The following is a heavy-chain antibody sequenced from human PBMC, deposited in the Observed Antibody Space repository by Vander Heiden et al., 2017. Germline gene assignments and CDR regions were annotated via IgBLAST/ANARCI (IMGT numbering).Heavy chain of an antibody. D-gene: IGHD5-18*01. V-gene: IGHV3-15*07. J-gene: IGHJ4*02. CDR3: TTHPDVDTAIDY. CDR1: GFPFSNAW. CDR2: IKSKTEGGTT. Sequence: EVQLVESGGGLVKPGGSLRLPCAASGFPFSNAWMNWVRQAPGKGLEWVGRIKSKTEGGTTDYAAPVKGRFTISRDDSKNTLYLQMNSLKTEDTAVYYCTTHPDVDTAIDYWGQGTLVTVSS.